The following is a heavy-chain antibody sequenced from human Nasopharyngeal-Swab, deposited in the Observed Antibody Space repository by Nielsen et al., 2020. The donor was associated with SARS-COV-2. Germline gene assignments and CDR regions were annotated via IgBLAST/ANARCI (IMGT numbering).Heavy chain of an antibody. CDR3: ATDHPPTEGQLYYYYGMDV. D-gene: IGHD1-1*01. V-gene: IGHV1-69*04. CDR2: IIPILGIA. Sequence: SVKVSCKASGGTFSSYAISWVRQAPGQGLEWMGRIIPILGIANYAQKFQGRVTMTEDTSTDTAYMELSSLRSEDTAVYYCATDHPPTEGQLYYYYGMDVWGQGTTVTVSS. CDR1: GGTFSSYA. J-gene: IGHJ6*02.